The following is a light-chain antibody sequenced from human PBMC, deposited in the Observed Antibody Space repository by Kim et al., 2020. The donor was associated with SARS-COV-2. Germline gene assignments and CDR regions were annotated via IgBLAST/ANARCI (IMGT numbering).Light chain of an antibody. Sequence: SYELTQDPAVSVALGQTIRITCQGDSLRSYYANWFQQKPGQAPVLLIYGKNNRPSAIPDRFSGSSSGNTASLTITGAQAEDEADYYCNSRDNSGNHWVFGGGTQLTVL. CDR3: NSRDNSGNHWV. J-gene: IGLJ3*02. V-gene: IGLV3-19*01. CDR1: SLRSYY. CDR2: GKN.